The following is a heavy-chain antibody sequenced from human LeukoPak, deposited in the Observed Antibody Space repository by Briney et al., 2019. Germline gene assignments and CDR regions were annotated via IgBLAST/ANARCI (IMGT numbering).Heavy chain of an antibody. CDR1: GGSISTSNYY. D-gene: IGHD4-17*01. Sequence: SETLSLTCTVSGGSISTSNYYWGWIRQPPGKGLEWIGSIYYSGSTYYNPSLKSRVTISVDTSKNQFSLKLSSVTAADTAVYYCARLLATTVTTFDYWGQGTLVTVSS. V-gene: IGHV4-39*01. CDR2: IYYSGST. J-gene: IGHJ4*02. CDR3: ARLLATTVTTFDY.